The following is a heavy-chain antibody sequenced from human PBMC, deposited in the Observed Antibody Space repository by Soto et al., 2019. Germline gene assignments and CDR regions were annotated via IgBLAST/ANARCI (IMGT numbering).Heavy chain of an antibody. CDR2: SFPSDSAT. Sequence: GESLEICVRTSGYPFTSYWFAGVRQMTGKGLEWMGISFPSDSATRDSASFQGQVTISADRSTSTVFLQWASLKAPATAVYSSARKDNSGYLNWFDPWAQGTLVTVYS. CDR1: GYPFTSYW. V-gene: IGHV5-51*01. J-gene: IGHJ5*02. D-gene: IGHD3-22*01. CDR3: ARKDNSGYLNWFDP.